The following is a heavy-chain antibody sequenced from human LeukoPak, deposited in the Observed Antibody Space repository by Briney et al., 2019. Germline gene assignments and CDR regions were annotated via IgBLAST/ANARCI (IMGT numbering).Heavy chain of an antibody. J-gene: IGHJ4*02. Sequence: ASVKVSCKASGYTFTSYDINWVRQATGQGLEWMGWMNPNSGNTGYAQKFQGRVTITRNTSISTAYMELRSLRSDDTAVYYCARADGDDSSGYSFDYWGQGTLVTVSS. CDR2: MNPNSGNT. V-gene: IGHV1-8*03. CDR3: ARADGDDSSGYSFDY. CDR1: GYTFTSYD. D-gene: IGHD3-22*01.